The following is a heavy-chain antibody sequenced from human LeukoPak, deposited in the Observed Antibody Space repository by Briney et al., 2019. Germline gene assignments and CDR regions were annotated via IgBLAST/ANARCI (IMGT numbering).Heavy chain of an antibody. CDR2: INHSGST. V-gene: IGHV4-34*01. D-gene: IGHD6-13*01. Sequence: SETLSLTCAVYGGSVSGYYWSWIRQPPGKGLEWIGEINHSGSTNYNPSLKSRVSISVDSSKNQFSLKLSSVTAVDTAVYYCARGSDTAAGLYWGQGTLVTVSS. J-gene: IGHJ4*02. CDR3: ARGSDTAAGLY. CDR1: GGSVSGYY.